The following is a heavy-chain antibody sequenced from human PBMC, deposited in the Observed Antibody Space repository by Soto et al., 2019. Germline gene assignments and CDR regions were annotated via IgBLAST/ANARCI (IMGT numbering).Heavy chain of an antibody. CDR3: ASNVGSGRYYFTDY. CDR1: GGSISSYY. CDR2: IYYSGST. D-gene: IGHD3-10*01. Sequence: SETLSLTCTVSGGSISSYYWSWIRQPPGKGLEWIGSIYYSGSTNYNPSLKSRVTISVDTSKNQFSLKLSSVTAADTAVYYCASNVGSGRYYFTDYWGQGTLVTVSS. V-gene: IGHV4-59*05. J-gene: IGHJ4*02.